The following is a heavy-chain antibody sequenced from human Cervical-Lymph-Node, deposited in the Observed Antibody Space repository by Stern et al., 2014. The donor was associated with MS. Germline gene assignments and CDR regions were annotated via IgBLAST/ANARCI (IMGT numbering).Heavy chain of an antibody. CDR1: GASVGGGDWY. Sequence: VQLVESGPGLVKPSQTLSLACAVSGASVGGGDWYWSWIRQPPGQGLEWLGHIYYSGTTYYKPSLKSRLIISLDTSKNQFSLNLTSVTAADTAVYYCAGAIGKYELLESFDMWGQGTMVTVSS. CDR3: AGAIGKYELLESFDM. CDR2: IYYSGTT. V-gene: IGHV4-30-4*01. J-gene: IGHJ3*02. D-gene: IGHD1-1*01.